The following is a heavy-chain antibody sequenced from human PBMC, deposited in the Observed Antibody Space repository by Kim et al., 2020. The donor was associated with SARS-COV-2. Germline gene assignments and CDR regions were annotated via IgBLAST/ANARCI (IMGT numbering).Heavy chain of an antibody. D-gene: IGHD3-9*01. Sequence: GESLKISCKGSGYSFTSYWIGWVRQMPGKGLEWMGIIYPGDSDTRYSPSFQGKVTISVDKSISTAYLQWSSLKASDTAMYYCARPVGSYYDILTGYYSYFDYWGQGTLVTVSS. V-gene: IGHV5-51*01. CDR3: ARPVGSYYDILTGYYSYFDY. J-gene: IGHJ4*02. CDR1: GYSFTSYW. CDR2: IYPGDSDT.